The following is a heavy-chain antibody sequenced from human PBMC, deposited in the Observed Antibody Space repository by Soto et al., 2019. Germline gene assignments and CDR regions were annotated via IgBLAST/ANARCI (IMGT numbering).Heavy chain of an antibody. D-gene: IGHD3-16*01. CDR1: GGSMSSHY. Sequence: SETLSLTCTVSGGSMSSHYWTWLRQPPGKGLEWIGYISYSGSTYYNPSLRSRVTISADTSRNQFSLRLTSVIAADTAVYFCARADPDASVGFWGQGTLVTVSS. J-gene: IGHJ4*02. CDR3: ARADPDASVGF. V-gene: IGHV4-59*11. CDR2: ISYSGST.